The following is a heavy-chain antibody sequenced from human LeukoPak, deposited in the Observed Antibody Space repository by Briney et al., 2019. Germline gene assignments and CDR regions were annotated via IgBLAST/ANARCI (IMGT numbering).Heavy chain of an antibody. J-gene: IGHJ4*02. CDR1: GFTFSSYA. Sequence: PGGSLRLSCAASGFTFSSYAMHWVRQAPGKGLEWVAVISYDGSNKYYADSVKGRFTISGDNSKNTLYLQMNSLRAEDTAVYYCARVRSAYYDSPSDYWGQGTLVTVSS. CDR3: ARVRSAYYDSPSDY. V-gene: IGHV3-30*04. CDR2: ISYDGSNK. D-gene: IGHD3-22*01.